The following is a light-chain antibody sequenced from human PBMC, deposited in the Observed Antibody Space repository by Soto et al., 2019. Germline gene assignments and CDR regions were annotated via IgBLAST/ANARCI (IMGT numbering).Light chain of an antibody. J-gene: IGLJ1*01. CDR2: EVT. CDR1: SSDVGYYDY. V-gene: IGLV2-8*01. Sequence: QSVRTQPPSASGFPGQSVTISCTGTSSDVGYYDYVSWYQQHPGKAPKLVIYEVTKRPSGVPDRVSASKSGNTASLTVSGLRAEDEADYYCSSYAGSNNFVFGSGTKV. CDR3: SSYAGSNNFV.